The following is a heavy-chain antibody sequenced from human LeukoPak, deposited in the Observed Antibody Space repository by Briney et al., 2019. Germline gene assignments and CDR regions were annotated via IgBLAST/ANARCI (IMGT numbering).Heavy chain of an antibody. CDR3: ARDSSFCRGDCYSIYFDL. D-gene: IGHD2-21*02. V-gene: IGHV3-21*01. J-gene: IGHJ4*02. CDR1: GFTFSSYS. CDR2: ISSDSSYI. Sequence: PGGSLRLSCAASGFTFSSYSMSWVRQAPGKGLEWVSAISSDSSYIYYADSMRGRFTISRDNAKKSLFLQMNSLRVADTAVYHCARDSSFCRGDCYSIYFDLWGQGTLVTASS.